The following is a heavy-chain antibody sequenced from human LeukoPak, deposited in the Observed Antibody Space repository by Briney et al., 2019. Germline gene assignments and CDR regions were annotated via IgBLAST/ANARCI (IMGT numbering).Heavy chain of an antibody. CDR2: IYNSGST. D-gene: IGHD6-6*01. CDR1: GGSISSYY. J-gene: IGHJ2*01. CDR3: AKDRSDIAARPWYCDV. V-gene: IGHV4-59*01. Sequence: SETLSLTCTVSGGSISSYYWICSRQPPGKGLEWIGHIYNSGSTTYNPSLKSRITISMDASKNQISLTLSSVTAADTAVYCCAKDRSDIAARPWYCDVWGRGTLVTVSS.